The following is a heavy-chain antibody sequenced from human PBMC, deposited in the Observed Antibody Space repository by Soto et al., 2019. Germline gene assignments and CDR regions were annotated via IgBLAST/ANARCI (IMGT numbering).Heavy chain of an antibody. CDR3: ARDLGYYESSGYFDY. V-gene: IGHV3-11*01. CDR2: IGSSDNII. J-gene: IGHJ4*02. D-gene: IGHD3-22*01. Sequence: GGALRLSCAASGFTFSDYYMSWIRHAPGKGLEWVSYIGSSDNIIYYADSVKGRFTISRDNAKNSLYLQMNSLRAEDTAVYYCARDLGYYESSGYFDYWGQGTLVTVS. CDR1: GFTFSDYY.